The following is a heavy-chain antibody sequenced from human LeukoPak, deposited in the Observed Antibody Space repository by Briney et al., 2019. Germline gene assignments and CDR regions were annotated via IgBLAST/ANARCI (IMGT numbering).Heavy chain of an antibody. CDR3: AATRARYFDY. D-gene: IGHD1-1*01. CDR2: IYYSGST. Sequence: SETLSLTCTVSGGSIGSSSYYWGWIRQPPGKGLEWIGSIYYSGSTYYNPSLKSRVTIPVDTSKNQFSLKLSSVTAADTAVYYCAATRARYFDYWGQGTLVTVSS. J-gene: IGHJ4*02. V-gene: IGHV4-39*01. CDR1: GGSIGSSSYY.